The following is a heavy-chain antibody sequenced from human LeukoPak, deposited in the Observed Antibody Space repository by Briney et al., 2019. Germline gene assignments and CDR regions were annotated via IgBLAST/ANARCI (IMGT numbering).Heavy chain of an antibody. D-gene: IGHD3-10*01. CDR1: GFTFSSYW. CDR3: ARVRGSGSYEGNFDY. CDR2: IRKSGSEI. V-gene: IGHV3-7*01. J-gene: IGHJ4*02. Sequence: GGSLRLSCAASGFTFSSYWMNWVRQAPGKGLEWVSYIRKSGSEIYYVDSVKGRFTISRDNAKNSLYLQMNSLRGEDTAVYYCARVRGSGSYEGNFDYWGQGTLVTVSS.